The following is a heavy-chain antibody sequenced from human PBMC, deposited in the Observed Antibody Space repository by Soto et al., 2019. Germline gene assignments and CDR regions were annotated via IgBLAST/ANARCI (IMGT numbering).Heavy chain of an antibody. D-gene: IGHD3-3*01. CDR1: GFSLTTTEVA. CDR2: IYWDDDK. J-gene: IGHJ6*02. V-gene: IGHV2-5*02. CDR3: AGVPRHQDFISYFSGVDV. Sequence: SGPTLVNPTQSLTLTCSFSGFSLTTTEVAVGWIRQPPGKALEWLALIYWDDDKRYSPSLKSSLTITKDTAKSQVVLTMTNMDPGDTAVYYCAGVPRHQDFISYFSGVDVWGQGTRVTVS.